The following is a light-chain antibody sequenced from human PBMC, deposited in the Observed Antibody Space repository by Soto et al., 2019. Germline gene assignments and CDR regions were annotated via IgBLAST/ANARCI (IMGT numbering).Light chain of an antibody. J-gene: IGLJ2*01. Sequence: QSVLTQSPSASASLGDSVTLTCTLSSGHSSYAIAWHQKQPGKGPRYLMDLNNDGSHTKGDGIPDRFSGSSSGAERYLIISSLQSEDEADYYCQTWGTGFQVFGGGTKLTVL. CDR1: SGHSSYA. CDR3: QTWGTGFQV. V-gene: IGLV4-69*01. CDR2: LNNDGSH.